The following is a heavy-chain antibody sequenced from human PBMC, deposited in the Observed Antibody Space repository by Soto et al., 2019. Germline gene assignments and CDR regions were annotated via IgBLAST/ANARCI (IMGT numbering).Heavy chain of an antibody. D-gene: IGHD2-2*01. CDR2: SSGSGGST. Sequence: GGSLRLSCAASGFTFSSYAMSWVRQAPGKGLEWVSASSGSGGSTYYADSVKGRFTISRDNSKNTLYLQMNSLRAEDTAVYYCAKVKCSSTSCSYYYYGMDVWGQGNTVTVSS. V-gene: IGHV3-23*01. CDR1: GFTFSSYA. CDR3: AKVKCSSTSCSYYYYGMDV. J-gene: IGHJ6*02.